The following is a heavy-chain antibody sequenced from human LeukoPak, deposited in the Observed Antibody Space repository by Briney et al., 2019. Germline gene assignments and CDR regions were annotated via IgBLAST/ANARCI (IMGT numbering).Heavy chain of an antibody. CDR1: GFTFNDYT. CDR3: TTGGLELRAFDI. V-gene: IGHV3-15*01. J-gene: IGHJ3*02. CDR2: IKSKTDGGTT. Sequence: PGESLRLSCAASGFTFNDYTMTWVRQAPGKGLEWVGRIKSKTDGGTTDYAAPVKGRFTISRDDSKNTLYLQMNSLKTEDTAVYYCTTGGLELRAFDIWGQGTMVTVSS. D-gene: IGHD1-7*01.